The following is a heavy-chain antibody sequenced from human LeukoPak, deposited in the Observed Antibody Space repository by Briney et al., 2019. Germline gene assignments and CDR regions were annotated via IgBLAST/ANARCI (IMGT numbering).Heavy chain of an antibody. V-gene: IGHV3-9*03. D-gene: IGHD3-10*01. CDR2: ISWNSGTI. CDR1: GFFFDDYA. J-gene: IGHJ3*02. CDR3: PKARTGFYYGPDTFDI. Sequence: GGSLRLSCAVSGFFFDDYAMHWIRQTPGKGLEWVSGISWNSGTIGYAASMKGRFTISRHHAKNSLYLQLNRLRAEDLSFYYGPKARTGFYYGPDTFDISGQGTKVTVSS.